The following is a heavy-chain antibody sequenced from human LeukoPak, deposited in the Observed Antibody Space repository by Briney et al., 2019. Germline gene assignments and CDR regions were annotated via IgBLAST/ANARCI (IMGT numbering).Heavy chain of an antibody. CDR1: GDTFIGYY. CDR3: ARGDWTLDY. J-gene: IGHJ4*02. V-gene: IGHV1-2*02. D-gene: IGHD2-21*01. CDR2: ISPNSGGT. Sequence: ASVKLSCKASGDTFIGYYIHWVRQAPGQGLEWMGWISPNSGGTNYAQKFQGRVTMTRETSISTAYMELSRLESDDTAVYYCARGDWTLDYWGQGTLVTVSS.